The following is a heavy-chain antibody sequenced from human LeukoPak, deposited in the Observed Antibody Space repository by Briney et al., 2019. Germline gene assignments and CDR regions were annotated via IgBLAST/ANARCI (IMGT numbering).Heavy chain of an antibody. Sequence: GESLKISCKGSGYNFTSYWTGWVRQMPGKGLEWMGIIFPGDSDTRYSPSFQGQVTISAEKSISTAYLQWSSLKASDTALYYCASRKKGMATAGSDYWGQGTLVTVSS. V-gene: IGHV5-51*01. CDR2: IFPGDSDT. J-gene: IGHJ4*02. CDR3: ASRKKGMATAGSDY. D-gene: IGHD5-24*01. CDR1: GYNFTSYW.